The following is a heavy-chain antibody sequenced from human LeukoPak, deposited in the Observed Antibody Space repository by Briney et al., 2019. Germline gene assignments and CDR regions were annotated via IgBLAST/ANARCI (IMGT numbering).Heavy chain of an antibody. D-gene: IGHD3-22*01. CDR3: ARHTGYYDSSGFEYFQH. CDR1: GGSISSSSYY. J-gene: IGHJ1*01. CDR2: IYYSGST. Sequence: PSETLSLTCTVSGGSISSSSYYWGWIRQPPGKGLEWIGSIYYSGSTYYNPSLKSRVTISVDTSKHQFSLKLSSVTAADTAVYYCARHTGYYDSSGFEYFQHWGQGTLVTVSS. V-gene: IGHV4-39*01.